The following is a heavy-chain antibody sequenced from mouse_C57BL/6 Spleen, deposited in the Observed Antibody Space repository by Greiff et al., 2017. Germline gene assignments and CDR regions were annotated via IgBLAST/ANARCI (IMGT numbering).Heavy chain of an antibody. CDR1: GYTFTSYW. J-gene: IGHJ1*03. Sequence: QVQLKQPGAELVKPGASVKMSCKASGYTFTSYWITWVKQRPGQGLEWIGDIYPGSGSTNYNEKFKSKATLTVDTSSSTAYMQLSSLTSEDSAVYYCARTGRGYFDVWGTGTTVTVSS. V-gene: IGHV1-55*01. CDR2: IYPGSGST. D-gene: IGHD1-1*01. CDR3: ARTGRGYFDV.